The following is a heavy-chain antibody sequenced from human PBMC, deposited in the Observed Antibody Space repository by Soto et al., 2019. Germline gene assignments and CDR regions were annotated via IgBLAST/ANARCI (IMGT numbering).Heavy chain of an antibody. CDR3: ARDGRAFSSFGETMDV. CDR1: GYTFTNYA. CDR2: ISAYSGDT. Sequence: VQLLQSGGEVRKPGASVKVSCKTSGYTFTNYAINWVRQAPGQGLQWMGWISAYSGDTKYAQRFQDRLTVTTDPSTPTASMEPRSLRSDAPAVYYCARDGRAFSSFGETMDVWGQGTMITVSS. J-gene: IGHJ6*02. V-gene: IGHV1-18*01. D-gene: IGHD3-3*01.